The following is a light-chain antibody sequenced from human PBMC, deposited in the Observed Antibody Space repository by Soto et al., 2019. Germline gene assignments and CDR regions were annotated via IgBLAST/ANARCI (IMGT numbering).Light chain of an antibody. CDR1: NSDVGAYTF. V-gene: IGLV2-11*01. Sequence: QSVLTQPRSVSGSPGQSVTISCTGTNSDVGAYTFVSWYQQLPGKAPKLIISAVSYRPSGVPDRFSGSKSGNTASLTISGLQAEDEADYYCAAWDDSLNEGVFGGGTKVTVL. CDR2: AVS. CDR3: AAWDDSLNEGV. J-gene: IGLJ2*01.